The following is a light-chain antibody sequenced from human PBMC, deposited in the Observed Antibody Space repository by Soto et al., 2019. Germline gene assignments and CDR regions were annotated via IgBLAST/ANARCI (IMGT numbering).Light chain of an antibody. CDR2: GNS. CDR3: QSYDSSLSGWV. V-gene: IGLV1-40*01. Sequence: QSVLTQPPSVSGAPGQRVTISCTGSSSNIGAGYDGHWYQQLPGTAPKLLIYGNSNRPSGVPDRFSGSKSGTSASLAITGLQAEDEADYYCQSYDSSLSGWVFGGGTKVTV. J-gene: IGLJ3*02. CDR1: SSNIGAGYD.